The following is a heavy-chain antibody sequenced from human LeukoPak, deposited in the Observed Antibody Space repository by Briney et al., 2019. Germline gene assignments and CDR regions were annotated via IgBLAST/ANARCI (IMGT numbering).Heavy chain of an antibody. CDR1: GFTFDDYA. D-gene: IGHD3-22*01. CDR3: AKDRGHDSSGESFEY. CDR2: ISWNSGSI. Sequence: GGSLRLSCAASGFTFDDYAMHWVRQAPGKGLEWVSGISWNSGSIGYADSVKGRFTISRDNAKNSLYLQMNSLRAEDTALYYCAKDRGHDSSGESFEYWGQGTLVTVSS. V-gene: IGHV3-9*01. J-gene: IGHJ4*02.